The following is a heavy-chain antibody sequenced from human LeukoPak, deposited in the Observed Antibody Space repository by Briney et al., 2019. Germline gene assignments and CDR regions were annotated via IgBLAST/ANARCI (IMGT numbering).Heavy chain of an antibody. CDR1: GLTFNSSG. CDR2: ITPGSSYI. Sequence: PGGSLTPSCTASGLTFNSSGMNWVRQAPGKGLEWVSSITPGSSYIYYADSMKGRFTVSRDNAKNSLYLQMNSLRAEDTAVYYCARLVDTAMVDLFDYFDYWGQGTLVTVSS. CDR3: ARLVDTAMVDLFDYFDY. J-gene: IGHJ4*02. V-gene: IGHV3-21*01. D-gene: IGHD5-18*01.